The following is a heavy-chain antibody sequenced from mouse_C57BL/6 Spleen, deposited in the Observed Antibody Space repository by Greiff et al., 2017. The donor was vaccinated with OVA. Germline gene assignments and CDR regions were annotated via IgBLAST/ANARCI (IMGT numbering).Heavy chain of an antibody. V-gene: IGHV10-1*01. CDR3: VRQTGSSFDY. CDR2: IRSKSNNYAT. J-gene: IGHJ2*01. Sequence: DVMLVESGGGLVQPKGSLKLSCAASGFSFNTYAMNWVRQAPGKGLEWVARIRSKSNNYATYYADSVKDRFTISRDDSESMLYLQMNNLKTEDTAMYYCVRQTGSSFDYWGQGTTLTVSS. CDR1: GFSFNTYA. D-gene: IGHD1-1*01.